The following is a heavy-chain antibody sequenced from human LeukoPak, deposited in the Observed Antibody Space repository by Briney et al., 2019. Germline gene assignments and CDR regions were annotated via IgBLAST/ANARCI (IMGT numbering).Heavy chain of an antibody. V-gene: IGHV1-18*01. CDR2: INAAIGNT. D-gene: IGHD6-19*01. J-gene: IGHJ5*02. CDR3: ARDLGAGGWFDP. Sequence: ASVKVSCKASGYTFTSYGISWVRQAPGQGLEWMGWINAAIGNTKYSQKFQDRVTITRDTSASTVYMELSGLRSEDTALYYCARDLGAGGWFDPWGQGTLVTVSS. CDR1: GYTFTSYG.